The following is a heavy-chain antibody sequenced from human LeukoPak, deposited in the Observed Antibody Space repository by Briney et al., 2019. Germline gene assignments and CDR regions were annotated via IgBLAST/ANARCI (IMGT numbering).Heavy chain of an antibody. CDR1: GYTFTSYY. J-gene: IGHJ5*02. CDR3: ASQSSAGEWFDP. CDR2: INPSGGST. Sequence: ASVKVSCKASGYTFTSYYMHWVRQAPGQGLEWMAIINPSGGSTSYAQKFQGRVTMTRDMSTSTVYMELSGLRSEDTAVYYCASQSSAGEWFDPWGQGTLVTVSS. V-gene: IGHV1-46*01. D-gene: IGHD7-27*01.